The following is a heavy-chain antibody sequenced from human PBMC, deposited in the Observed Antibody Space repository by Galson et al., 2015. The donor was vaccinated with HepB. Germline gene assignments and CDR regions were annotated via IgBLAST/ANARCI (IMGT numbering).Heavy chain of an antibody. V-gene: IGHV3-7*01. J-gene: IGHJ6*02. Sequence: SLRLSCAASGFSFSSYWMTWVRQAPGKGLEWVANIKQDGSEKFYVDSVRGRFTISRDNAKNSLFLQMDSLRAEDTAVLYCARVSVVRGTITYYYYGMDVWGQGTTVTVSS. CDR3: ARVSVVRGTITYYYYGMDV. D-gene: IGHD3-10*01. CDR2: IKQDGSEK. CDR1: GFSFSSYW.